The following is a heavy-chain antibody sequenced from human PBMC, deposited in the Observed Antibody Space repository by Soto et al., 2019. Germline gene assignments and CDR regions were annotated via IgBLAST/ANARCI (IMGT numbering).Heavy chain of an antibody. CDR2: IYSGGST. J-gene: IGHJ3*02. CDR1: GFTVSSNY. D-gene: IGHD6-19*01. CDR3: ARDGAVAGTRAFDI. Sequence: EVQLVESGGGLVQPGGSLRLSCAASGFTVSSNYMSRVRQAPGKGLEWVSVIYSGGSTYYADSVKGRFTISRHNSKNTLYLQMNSLRAEDTAVYYCARDGAVAGTRAFDIWGQGTMVTVSS. V-gene: IGHV3-53*04.